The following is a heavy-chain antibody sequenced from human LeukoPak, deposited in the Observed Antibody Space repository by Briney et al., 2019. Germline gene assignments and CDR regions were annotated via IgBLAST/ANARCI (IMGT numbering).Heavy chain of an antibody. CDR1: GGSISSSDYY. CDR3: ARALGYCSGGSCTRGYNWFDP. Sequence: SETLSLTCTVSGGSISSSDYYWGWIRQPPGEGLEWIGSIYYGGSTYYNPSLKSRVTISVDTSMNQFSLKLSFVSTADTAVYYCARALGYCSGGSCTRGYNWFDPWGQGTLVTVPS. V-gene: IGHV4-39*01. CDR2: IYYGGST. J-gene: IGHJ5*02. D-gene: IGHD2-15*01.